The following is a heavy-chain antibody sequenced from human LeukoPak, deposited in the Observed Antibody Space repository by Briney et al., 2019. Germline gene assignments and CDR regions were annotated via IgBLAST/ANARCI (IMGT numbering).Heavy chain of an antibody. CDR3: ARLVGVGGYCSGGSCLYFDY. CDR2: IYYSGST. V-gene: IGHV4-59*08. Sequence: SETLSLTCTVSGGSISSYYWSWIRQPPGKGLEWIGYIYYSGSTNYNPSLKSRVTISVDTSKNQFSLKLSSVTAADTAVYYCARLVGVGGYCSGGSCLYFDYWGQATLVTVSS. J-gene: IGHJ4*02. D-gene: IGHD2-15*01. CDR1: GGSISSYY.